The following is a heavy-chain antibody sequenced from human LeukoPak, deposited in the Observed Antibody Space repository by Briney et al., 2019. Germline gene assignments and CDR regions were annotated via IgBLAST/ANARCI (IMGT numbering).Heavy chain of an antibody. Sequence: ASVKVSCKVSGYTLTELSMHWVRQAPGKGLEWMGGFDPEDGETIYAQKFQGRVTMTEDTSTDTAYMELRSLRSDDTAVYYCARALLLSYGSGAIDYWGQGTLVTVSS. J-gene: IGHJ4*02. CDR2: FDPEDGET. CDR3: ARALLLSYGSGAIDY. D-gene: IGHD3-10*01. V-gene: IGHV1-24*01. CDR1: GYTLTELS.